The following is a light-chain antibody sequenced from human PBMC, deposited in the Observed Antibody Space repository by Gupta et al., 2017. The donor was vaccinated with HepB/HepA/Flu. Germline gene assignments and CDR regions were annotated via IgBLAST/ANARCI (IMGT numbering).Light chain of an antibody. Sequence: DIVMTQSPDSLAVSLGERATINCKSSQSVLYSSNNKNYLAWYQQKPGQPPKLIIYWASTRESGGPDRLSGRPSGTEFTLAISCRLAEDVAVYDGHRLWSTPKNFGKGTKMEIK. J-gene: IGKJ2*01. CDR3: HRLWSTPKN. V-gene: IGKV4-1*01. CDR2: WAS. CDR1: QSVLYSSNNKNY.